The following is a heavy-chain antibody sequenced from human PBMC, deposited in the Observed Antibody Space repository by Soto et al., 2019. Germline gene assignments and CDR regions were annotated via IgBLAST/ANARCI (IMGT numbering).Heavy chain of an antibody. CDR3: ARDLEFCRGGSCYHAFDI. D-gene: IGHD2-15*01. V-gene: IGHV1-2*04. Sequence: QVQLVQSGAEVKKPGASVKVSCKASGYTFTGYYMHWVRQAPGQGLEWMGWINPNSGGTNYAQKFQGWVTMTRDTSISTAYMELSRLRSDDTAVYYCARDLEFCRGGSCYHAFDIWGQGTMVTVSS. J-gene: IGHJ3*02. CDR2: INPNSGGT. CDR1: GYTFTGYY.